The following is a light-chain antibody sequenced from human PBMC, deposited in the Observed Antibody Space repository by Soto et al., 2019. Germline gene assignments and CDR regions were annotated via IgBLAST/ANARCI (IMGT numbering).Light chain of an antibody. Sequence: SALTQPPSASGSPGQSVTISCTGTSSDVGGYNYVSWYQQHPGKAPKLMIYEVTERPSGVPDRFSGSKSGNTASLTVSGLQAEDEADYYCSSNAGSNNLVFGGGTKLTVL. CDR3: SSNAGSNNLV. CDR2: EVT. V-gene: IGLV2-8*01. CDR1: SSDVGGYNY. J-gene: IGLJ2*01.